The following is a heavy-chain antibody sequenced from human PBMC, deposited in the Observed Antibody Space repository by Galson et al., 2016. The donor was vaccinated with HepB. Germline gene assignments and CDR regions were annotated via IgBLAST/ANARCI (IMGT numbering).Heavy chain of an antibody. V-gene: IGHV3-7*04. J-gene: IGHJ4*02. D-gene: IGHD2/OR15-2a*01. CDR1: GFTFSTYW. CDR2: IKDDGSDK. CDR3: ASEAPILAPTLDY. Sequence: SLRLSCAASGFTFSTYWMSWVRQAPGKGLEWVANIKDDGSDKYYVDPVKGRFTISRDNAKNSLHLQMNSLRAEDTAVYYCASEAPILAPTLDYWGQGTLVTVSS.